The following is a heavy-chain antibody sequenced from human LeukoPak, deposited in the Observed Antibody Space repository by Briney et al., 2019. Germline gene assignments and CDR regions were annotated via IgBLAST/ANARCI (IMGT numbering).Heavy chain of an antibody. J-gene: IGHJ4*02. CDR1: GFTFSDHW. D-gene: IGHD5-18*01. Sequence: GGSLRLSCAASGFTFSDHWMSWVRQAPGKGLEWVANIKQDGSEKYYVDSVKGRFTISRDNAKNSLYLQMNSLRAEDTAVYYCARDRDTAMVTIDYWGQGTLVTVSS. CDR2: IKQDGSEK. V-gene: IGHV3-7*03. CDR3: ARDRDTAMVTIDY.